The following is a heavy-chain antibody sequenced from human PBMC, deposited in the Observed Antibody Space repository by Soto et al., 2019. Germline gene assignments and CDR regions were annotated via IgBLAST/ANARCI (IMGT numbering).Heavy chain of an antibody. V-gene: IGHV3-30*03. CDR1: GFTFRSSG. D-gene: IGHD3-22*01. CDR2: ISFDGSET. CDR3: VTKIVVVMTRAFDY. Sequence: GGSLRLSCAASGFTFRSSGMHWVRQAPGKGLEWVAFISFDGSETYYADSVKGRFTISRDNSKNTLYLQMDSLRVEDTAVYYCVTKIVVVMTRAFDYWGQGTLVTVSS. J-gene: IGHJ4*02.